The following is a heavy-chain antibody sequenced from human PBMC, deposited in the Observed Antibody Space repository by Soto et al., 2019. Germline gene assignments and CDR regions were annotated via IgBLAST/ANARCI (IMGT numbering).Heavy chain of an antibody. CDR1: GGSISSGGYY. V-gene: IGHV4-31*03. CDR3: AREWLSSAGIHGMDV. D-gene: IGHD3-22*01. J-gene: IGHJ6*02. CDR2: IYYSGST. Sequence: QVQLQESGPGLVKPSQTLSLTCTVSGGSISSGGYYWSWIRQHPGKGLEWIGYIYYSGSTYYNPSLKGRVTISGDTSKNQFSLKLSSVTAADTAVYYCAREWLSSAGIHGMDVWGQGTTVTVSS.